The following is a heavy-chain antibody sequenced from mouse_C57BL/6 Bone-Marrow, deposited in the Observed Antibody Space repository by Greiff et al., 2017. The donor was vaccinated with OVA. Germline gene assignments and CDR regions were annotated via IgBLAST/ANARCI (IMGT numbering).Heavy chain of an antibody. CDR1: GYTFTDHT. CDR3: ARPNPLRRDSFAY. V-gene: IGHV1-78*01. J-gene: IGHJ3*01. Sequence: VKLMESDAELVKPGASVKISCKVSGYTFTDHTIHWMKQRPERGLEWIGYIYPRDGSTKYNEKFKGKATLTADKSSSTAYMQLNSLTSEDSAVYFCARPNPLRRDSFAYWGQGTLVTVSA. D-gene: IGHD1-2*01. CDR2: IYPRDGST.